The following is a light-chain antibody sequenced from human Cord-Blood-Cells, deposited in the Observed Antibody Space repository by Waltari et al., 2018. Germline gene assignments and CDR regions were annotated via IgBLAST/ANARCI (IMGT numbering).Light chain of an antibody. CDR3: CSYAGSSTFDWV. V-gene: IGLV2-23*03. CDR1: SSDVGSYNL. J-gene: IGLJ3*02. CDR2: EGS. Sequence: QSALTQPASVSGSPGQSITISCTGTSSDVGSYNLVSWYQQHPGQAPKLMFYEGSKRPSGVSNRFSGSKSGNTASLTISGLQAEDEADYYCCSYAGSSTFDWVFGGGTKLTVL.